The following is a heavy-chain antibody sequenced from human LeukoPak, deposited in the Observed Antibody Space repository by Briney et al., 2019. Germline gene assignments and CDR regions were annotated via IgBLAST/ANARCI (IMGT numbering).Heavy chain of an antibody. CDR2: INSDGSTT. D-gene: IGHD6-6*01. Sequence: GGSLRLPCAASGFTISYYWMHCVRHAPGKGLVSVSRINSDGSTTSYADSVKGRLTISRDNAKNTLYLQMNSLRAEDTAVYYCASEYSSSSGHFWGQGTLVTVSS. CDR3: ASEYSSSSGHF. V-gene: IGHV3-74*01. J-gene: IGHJ4*02. CDR1: GFTISYYW.